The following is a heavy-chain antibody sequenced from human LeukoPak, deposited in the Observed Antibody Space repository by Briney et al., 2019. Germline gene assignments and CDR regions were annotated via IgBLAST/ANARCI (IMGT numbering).Heavy chain of an antibody. D-gene: IGHD2-15*01. CDR3: ARLGGGISGVAATLVGAFDI. V-gene: IGHV5-51*01. CDR2: IYPGDSDT. J-gene: IGHJ3*02. CDR1: GYSFTSYW. Sequence: GESLKISCKGSGYSFTSYWIGWVRQMPGKGLEWMGIIYPGDSDTRYSPSFQGQVTISADKSIGTAYLQWSSLKASDTAMYYCARLGGGISGVAATLVGAFDIWGQGTMVTVSS.